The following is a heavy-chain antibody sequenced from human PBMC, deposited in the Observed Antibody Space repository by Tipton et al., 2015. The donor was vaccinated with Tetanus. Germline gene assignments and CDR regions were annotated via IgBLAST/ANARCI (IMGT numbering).Heavy chain of an antibody. D-gene: IGHD5-18*01. Sequence: TLSLTCAVYGGSFSGYYWSWIRQPPGKGLEWIGEINHSGSTNYNPSLKSRVTISVDTSKNQFSLKLSSVTAADTAVYYCARGPSKRYSYGYYYYYGMDVWGQGTTVTVSS. CDR1: GGSFSGYY. V-gene: IGHV4-34*01. CDR3: ARGPSKRYSYGYYYYYGMDV. J-gene: IGHJ6*02. CDR2: INHSGST.